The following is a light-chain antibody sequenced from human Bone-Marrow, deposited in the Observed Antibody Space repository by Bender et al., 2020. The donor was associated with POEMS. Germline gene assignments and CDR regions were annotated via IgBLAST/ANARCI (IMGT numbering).Light chain of an antibody. J-gene: IGLJ2*01. Sequence: QSALTQPRSVSGSPGQSVTISCTGTSSDVGGYNYVSWYQQHPGRAPKLIIYDVTNRPSGVPDRFSGSKSGTSASLAISGLRSEDEADYYCAAWDDSLSGHVVFGGGTKLTVL. CDR2: DVT. CDR1: SSDVGGYNY. CDR3: AAWDDSLSGHVV. V-gene: IGLV2-11*01.